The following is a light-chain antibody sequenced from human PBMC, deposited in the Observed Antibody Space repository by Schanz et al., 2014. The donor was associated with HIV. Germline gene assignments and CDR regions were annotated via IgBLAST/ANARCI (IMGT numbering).Light chain of an antibody. J-gene: IGKJ4*01. V-gene: IGKV3-20*01. Sequence: EIVLTQSPGSLSLSPGERATLSCRASQSLGGSQLAWYQHKPGQAPRLVIYGASSRATGIPDRFSASGSGADSTLTISRLEPEDFATYYCQHYDISRGTFGGGTRVEIK. CDR2: GAS. CDR3: QHYDISRGT. CDR1: QSLGGSQ.